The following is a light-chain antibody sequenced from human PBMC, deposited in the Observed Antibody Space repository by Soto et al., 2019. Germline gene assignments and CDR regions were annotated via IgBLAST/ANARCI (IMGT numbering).Light chain of an antibody. CDR2: EVT. V-gene: IGLV2-14*01. J-gene: IGLJ1*01. Sequence: LTQPASVSGSPGQSITISCAGTSSDVGAYDYVSWYQHPPGKAPKLIIYEVTNRPSGVSNRFSGSKSGNTASLTISGIQAEDEADYYCSSYASNSILYVFGTGTKVTVL. CDR1: SSDVGAYDY. CDR3: SSYASNSILYV.